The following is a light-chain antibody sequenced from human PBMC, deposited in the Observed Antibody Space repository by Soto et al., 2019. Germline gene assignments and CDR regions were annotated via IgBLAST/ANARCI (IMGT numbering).Light chain of an antibody. V-gene: IGLV2-14*03. J-gene: IGLJ1*01. CDR3: CSYTTSTTYV. CDR2: GVN. CDR1: VSDVGGYDS. Sequence: QSALTQPASVSGSPGQSITISCTGTVSDVGGYDSVSWYQQHPGRAPKLIIYGVNNRPSGVSNRFSASKSADTASLTISGLQAEDEANSYCCSYTTSTTYVFGTGTKLTVL.